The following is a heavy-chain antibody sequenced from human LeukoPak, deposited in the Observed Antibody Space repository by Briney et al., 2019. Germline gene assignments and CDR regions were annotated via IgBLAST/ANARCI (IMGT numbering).Heavy chain of an antibody. J-gene: IGHJ4*02. V-gene: IGHV3-48*01. CDR1: GFTFSSYS. CDR2: ISSSSTI. CDR3: ARKGYCSSTSCYIVDY. D-gene: IGHD2-2*02. Sequence: GGSLRLSCAASGFTFSSYSMNWVRQAPGKGLEWVSYISSSSTIYYADSVKGRFTISRDNAKNSLYLRMNSLRAEDTAVYYCARKGYCSSTSCYIVDYWGQGTLVTVSS.